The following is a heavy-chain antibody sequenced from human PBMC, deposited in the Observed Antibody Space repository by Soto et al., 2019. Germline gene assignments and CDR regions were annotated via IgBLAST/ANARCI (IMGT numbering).Heavy chain of an antibody. Sequence: QVQLVQSGAEVKKPGASVKVSCKASGYTFTNYGISWVRQAPGQGLEWMGWISAYNGNTDYVQKLQGRVTMTTDTSTSTAYMELRRLRSDDTAVYYCARPITSTYHLDIWGQGTMVTVSS. CDR2: ISAYNGNT. V-gene: IGHV1-18*01. CDR1: GYTFTNYG. D-gene: IGHD1-20*01. J-gene: IGHJ3*02. CDR3: ARPITSTYHLDI.